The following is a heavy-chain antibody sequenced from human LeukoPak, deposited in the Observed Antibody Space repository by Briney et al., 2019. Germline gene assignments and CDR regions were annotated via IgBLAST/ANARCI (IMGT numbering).Heavy chain of an antibody. CDR2: INPSGGST. CDR3: AKSLGYCSGGSCSIPPMDY. D-gene: IGHD2-15*01. Sequence: ASVKVSCKASGYTFTSYYMHWVRQAPGQGLEWMGIINPSGGSTSYAQKFQGRVTMTRDTSTSTVYMELSSLRSEDTAVYYCAKSLGYCSGGSCSIPPMDYWGQGTLVTVSS. V-gene: IGHV1-46*01. CDR1: GYTFTSYY. J-gene: IGHJ4*02.